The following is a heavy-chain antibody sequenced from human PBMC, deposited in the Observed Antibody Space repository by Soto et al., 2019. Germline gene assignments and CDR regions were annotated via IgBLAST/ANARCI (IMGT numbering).Heavy chain of an antibody. J-gene: IGHJ4*02. CDR1: GYSFTSYW. V-gene: IGHV5-51*01. CDR2: IYPGDSDT. Sequence: PGESLKISCKGSGYSFTSYWIGRVRQMPGKGLEWMGIIYPGDSDTRYSPSFQGQVTISADKSISTAYLQWSSLKASDTAMYYCARLKRDGYNYSPLYYWGQGTLVTVSS. CDR3: ARLKRDGYNYSPLYY. D-gene: IGHD5-12*01.